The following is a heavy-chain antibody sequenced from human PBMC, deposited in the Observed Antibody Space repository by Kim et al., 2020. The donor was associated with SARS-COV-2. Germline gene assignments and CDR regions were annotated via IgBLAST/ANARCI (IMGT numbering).Heavy chain of an antibody. J-gene: IGHJ6*02. Sequence: GGSLRLSCAASGFTVSSNYTSWVRQAPGKGLEWVSVIYSGGSTYYADSVKGRFTISRDNSKNTLYLQMNSLRAEDTAMYYCARDLSAFGVTLRGGMDVWGQGTTVTVSS. V-gene: IGHV3-66*01. CDR2: IYSGGST. CDR1: GFTVSSNY. CDR3: ARDLSAFGVTLRGGMDV. D-gene: IGHD3-3*01.